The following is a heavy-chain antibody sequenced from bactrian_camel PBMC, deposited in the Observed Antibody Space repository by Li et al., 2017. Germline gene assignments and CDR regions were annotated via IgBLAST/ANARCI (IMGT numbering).Heavy chain of an antibody. J-gene: IGHJ4*01. CDR1: GKYADTYY. Sequence: QLVESGGGSVQAGGSLTLSCAASGKYADTYYLGWFLQAPGKEREAVASIGSDGTTKYADAVKGRFTISRDNAKNMLYLQMNSLKPEDTAVYYCATGPPYPRLMGEYNYWGQGTQVTVS. V-gene: IGHV3-2*01. CDR3: ATGPPYPRLMGEYNY. D-gene: IGHD4*01. CDR2: IGSDGTTK.